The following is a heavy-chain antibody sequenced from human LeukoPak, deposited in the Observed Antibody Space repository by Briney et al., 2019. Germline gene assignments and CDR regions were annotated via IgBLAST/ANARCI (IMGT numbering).Heavy chain of an antibody. J-gene: IGHJ4*02. CDR1: GFTFSSYS. CDR2: ISSSSSTI. D-gene: IGHD6-13*01. Sequence: GGSLRLSCAASGFTFSSYSMNWVRQAPGKGLEWVSYISSSSSTIYYADSVKGRFTISRDNAKNSLYLQMNSLRDEDTAVYYCARGLGRHSSSWYVFDYWGQGTLVTVSS. V-gene: IGHV3-48*02. CDR3: ARGLGRHSSSWYVFDY.